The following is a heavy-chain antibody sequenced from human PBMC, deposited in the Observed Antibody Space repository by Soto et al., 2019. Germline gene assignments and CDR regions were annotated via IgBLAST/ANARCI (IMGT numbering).Heavy chain of an antibody. V-gene: IGHV4-39*07. CDR1: GVSISGTNLY. Sequence: SETLSLTCTVSGVSISGTNLYWGWIRQPPGKGLEWIGTIHQRGRTYYNPSLKSRVSISVDTSKNQFSLKLSSVTAADTAVYYCARASNSGYNHFDYWGQGTLVTVSS. CDR2: IHQRGRT. D-gene: IGHD3-22*01. J-gene: IGHJ4*02. CDR3: ARASNSGYNHFDY.